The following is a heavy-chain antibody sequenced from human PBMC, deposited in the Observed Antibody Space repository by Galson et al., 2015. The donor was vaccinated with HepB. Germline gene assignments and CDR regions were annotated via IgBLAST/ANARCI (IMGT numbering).Heavy chain of an antibody. V-gene: IGHV6-1*01. D-gene: IGHD3-3*01. CDR1: GDSVSSNSAA. Sequence: CAISGDSVSSNSAAWNWIRQSPSRGLEWLGRTYYRSKWYNDYAVSVKSRITINPDTSKNQFSLQLNSVTPEDTAVYYCARARDEEWSYYFDYWGQGTLVTVSS. CDR2: TYYRSKWYN. CDR3: ARARDEEWSYYFDY. J-gene: IGHJ4*02.